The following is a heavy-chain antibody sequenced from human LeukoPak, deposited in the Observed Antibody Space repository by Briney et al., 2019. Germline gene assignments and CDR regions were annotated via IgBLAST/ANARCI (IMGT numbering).Heavy chain of an antibody. CDR3: AREGGRQWLVSGALDS. J-gene: IGHJ5*01. V-gene: IGHV3-30-3*01. Sequence: GGSLRLSCAASGFTFSGFAFHWVRQAPGGGLEWVAVISFDGTSKFYTDSVKGRFTISRDNSKNTLYLQMNSLRAEDMAVYHCAREGGRQWLVSGALDSWGQGTLVTVSS. CDR1: GFTFSGFA. D-gene: IGHD6-19*01. CDR2: ISFDGTSK.